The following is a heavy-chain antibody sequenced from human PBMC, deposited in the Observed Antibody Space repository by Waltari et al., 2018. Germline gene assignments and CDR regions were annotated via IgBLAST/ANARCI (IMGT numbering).Heavy chain of an antibody. Sequence: QVQLVQSGAEVKKPGASVKVSCKASGYTFPSYAMPWVRQAPGQRLEWMGWINAGNGNTKYSQKFQGRVTITRDTSASTAYMELSSLRSEDTAVYYCARGGSSGWYGGLLWGQGTLVTVSS. D-gene: IGHD6-19*01. CDR3: ARGGSSGWYGGLL. J-gene: IGHJ4*02. CDR1: GYTFPSYA. V-gene: IGHV1-3*01. CDR2: INAGNGNT.